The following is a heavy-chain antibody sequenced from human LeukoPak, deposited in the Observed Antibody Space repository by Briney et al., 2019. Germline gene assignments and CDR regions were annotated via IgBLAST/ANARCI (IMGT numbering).Heavy chain of an antibody. CDR2: ISISGGSA. CDR3: AKDRDLLFAHCWFDL. D-gene: IGHD3-10*01. Sequence: GGSLRLSCAASGFTFSSYAMHWVRQAPGKGLEWVSGISISGGSAYYADSVKGRFTISRDNSKNTLYLQMDRLRAEDTAVYYCAKDRDLLFAHCWFDLWGQGTLVTVSS. J-gene: IGHJ5*02. V-gene: IGHV3-23*01. CDR1: GFTFSSYA.